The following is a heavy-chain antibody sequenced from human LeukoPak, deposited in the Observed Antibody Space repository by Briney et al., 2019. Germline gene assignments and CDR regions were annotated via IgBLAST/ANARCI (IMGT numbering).Heavy chain of an antibody. J-gene: IGHJ4*02. CDR1: GYTFTGYY. V-gene: IGHV1-2*02. CDR3: ARVVRYGSGRFSGDY. D-gene: IGHD3-10*01. Sequence: GASVKVSCKASGYTFTGYYMHWVRQAPGQGLEWMGWINPNSGGTNYAQKFQGRVTMTRGTSISTAYMELSRLRSDDTAVYYCARVVRYGSGRFSGDYWGQGTLVTVSS. CDR2: INPNSGGT.